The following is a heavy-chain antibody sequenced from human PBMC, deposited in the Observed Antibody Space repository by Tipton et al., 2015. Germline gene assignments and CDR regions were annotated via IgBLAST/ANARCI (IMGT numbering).Heavy chain of an antibody. CDR1: SDSINKYY. CDR2: IQYSGGT. CDR3: AREAYSSSGLIFDY. J-gene: IGHJ4*02. D-gene: IGHD6-6*01. V-gene: IGHV4-59*01. Sequence: TLSLTCTVSSDSINKYYWSWIRQPPGKELQWIGYIQYSGGTNYNPSLESRVSMSVDTSKTQFSLEMRSVTATDTAVYYCAREAYSSSGLIFDYWGQGTLVTVSS.